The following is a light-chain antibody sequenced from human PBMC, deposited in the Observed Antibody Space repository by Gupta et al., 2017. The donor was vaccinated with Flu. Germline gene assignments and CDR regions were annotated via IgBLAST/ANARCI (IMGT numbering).Light chain of an antibody. Sequence: DIQLTQSPSSLSASVGDRVTITCRASQAISNHLDWYQHRPGKAPRLLIYATSTLHSGVPARFSASGSGTEFTLTISSLQPEDVATYYCQKYCGAPPPFGQGTRLEI. CDR2: ATS. J-gene: IGKJ5*01. CDR1: QAISNH. CDR3: QKYCGAPPP. V-gene: IGKV1-27*01.